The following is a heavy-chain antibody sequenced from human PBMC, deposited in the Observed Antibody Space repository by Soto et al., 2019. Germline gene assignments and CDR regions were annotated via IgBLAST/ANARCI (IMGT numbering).Heavy chain of an antibody. Sequence: PSETLSLTCTVSGGSISSSSYYWGWIRQPPGKGLEWIGSIYYSGSTYYNPSLKSRVTISVDTSKNQFSLKLSSVTAADTAVYYCARHPTGDEKLEWLLMGGFWYYYMYVCAQRTTVTVSS. J-gene: IGHJ6*03. V-gene: IGHV4-39*01. CDR3: ARHPTGDEKLEWLLMGGFWYYYMYV. CDR1: GGSISSSSYY. D-gene: IGHD3-3*01. CDR2: IYYSGST.